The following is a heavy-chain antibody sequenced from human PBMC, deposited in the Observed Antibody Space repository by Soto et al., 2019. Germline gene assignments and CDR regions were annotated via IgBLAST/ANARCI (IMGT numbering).Heavy chain of an antibody. CDR2: IYYSGST. V-gene: IGHV4-31*03. CDR3: ARLESPDYDFWSGYYDHHDAFDI. D-gene: IGHD3-3*01. CDR1: GGSISSGVYY. J-gene: IGHJ3*02. Sequence: SETLSLTCTVSGGSISSGVYYWSWIRQQPGKGLEWIGYIYYSGSTYYNPSLKSRVTISVDTSKNQFSLKLSSVTAADTAVYYCARLESPDYDFWSGYYDHHDAFDIWGQGTMVTVSS.